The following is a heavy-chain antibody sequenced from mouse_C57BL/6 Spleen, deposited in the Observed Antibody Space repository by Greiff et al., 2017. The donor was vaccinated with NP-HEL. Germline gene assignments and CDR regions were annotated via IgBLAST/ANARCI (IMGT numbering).Heavy chain of an antibody. CDR1: GYTFTDYE. Sequence: QVQLQQSGAELVRPGASVTLSCKASGYTFTDYEMHWVKQTPVHGLEWIGAIDPETGGTAYNQKFKGKAILTADKSSSTAYMELRSLTSEDSAVYYCTRNWEYYCDYWGQGTTLTVSS. CDR2: IDPETGGT. V-gene: IGHV1-15*01. J-gene: IGHJ2*01. CDR3: TRNWEYYCDY. D-gene: IGHD4-1*01.